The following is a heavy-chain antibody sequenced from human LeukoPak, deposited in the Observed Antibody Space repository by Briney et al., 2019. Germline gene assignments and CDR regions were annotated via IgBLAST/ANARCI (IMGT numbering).Heavy chain of an antibody. D-gene: IGHD6-19*01. V-gene: IGHV4-34*01. CDR3: ARVAVAGTDPGAFDI. J-gene: IGHJ3*02. Sequence: SETLSLTCAVYGGSFSAYYWSWIRQPPGKGLKWFGEINHVGSTNYNPSLKSRVTISVDTSKNQFSLKLTSVTAADTAVYYCARVAVAGTDPGAFDIWGQGTMVTVSS. CDR1: GGSFSAYY. CDR2: INHVGST.